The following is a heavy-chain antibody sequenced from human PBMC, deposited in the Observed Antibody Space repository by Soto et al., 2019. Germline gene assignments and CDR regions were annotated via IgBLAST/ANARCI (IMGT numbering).Heavy chain of an antibody. J-gene: IGHJ4*02. CDR2: IWYDGSNK. Sequence: QVQLVESGGGVVQPGRSLRLSCAASGFTFSSYGMHWVRQAPGKGLEWVAVIWYDGSNKYYADSVKGRFTISRDNSKNTLYLQMNSLRAEDTAVYYCARDPGYGSGWYHQVPDYWGQGTLVTVSS. D-gene: IGHD6-19*01. CDR3: ARDPGYGSGWYHQVPDY. V-gene: IGHV3-33*01. CDR1: GFTFSSYG.